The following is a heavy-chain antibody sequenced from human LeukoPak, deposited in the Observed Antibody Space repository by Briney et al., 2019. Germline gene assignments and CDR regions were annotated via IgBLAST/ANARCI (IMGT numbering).Heavy chain of an antibody. CDR3: VRSADRSHILTGPIDY. J-gene: IGHJ4*02. CDR2: IRSSSSYI. Sequence: GRSRRPSCAASGFNFITYTMNCVRQAPGKGLGWVSSIRSSSSYIYYADSVQGRFTIPGGNAKKSLYLQINSLKAEDTAVYYCVRSADRSHILTGPIDYWGQGTLVTVSS. D-gene: IGHD3-9*01. V-gene: IGHV3-21*01. CDR1: GFNFITYT.